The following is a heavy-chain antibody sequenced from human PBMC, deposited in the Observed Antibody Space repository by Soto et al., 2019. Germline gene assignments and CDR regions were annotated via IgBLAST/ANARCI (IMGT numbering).Heavy chain of an antibody. Sequence: VESLKISCKGVGYKFGSAWIGWVRQMPGKGLEWMGIIKPGTSDIRYSPSCRGHVTISADEAVSTAYLQWSSLEASDTAMYYCARQLSHICDSWGQGTLVTVSS. J-gene: IGHJ4*02. D-gene: IGHD3-3*02. CDR2: IKPGTSDI. CDR1: GYKFGSAW. V-gene: IGHV5-51*01. CDR3: ARQLSHICDS.